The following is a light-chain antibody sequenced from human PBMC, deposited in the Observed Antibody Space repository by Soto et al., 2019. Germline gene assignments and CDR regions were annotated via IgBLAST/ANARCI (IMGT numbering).Light chain of an antibody. CDR2: DAS. CDR1: QSVRRY. J-gene: IGKJ1*01. CDR3: QQYGTSPWT. Sequence: EIVLTQSPATLSLSPGERATLSCRASQSVRRYLAWYQQKPGQAPRLLIYDASTRATGIPAGFSGSGSETDFSLTISRLEPEDFAVYYCQQYGTSPWTFGQGTKVDIK. V-gene: IGKV3-11*01.